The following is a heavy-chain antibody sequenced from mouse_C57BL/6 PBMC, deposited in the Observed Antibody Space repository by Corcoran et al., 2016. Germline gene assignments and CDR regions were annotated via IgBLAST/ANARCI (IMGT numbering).Heavy chain of an antibody. J-gene: IGHJ2*01. CDR3: AIDYDYDGYFDD. V-gene: IGHV1-76*01. CDR2: IYPGSGNT. CDR1: GYTFTDYY. D-gene: IGHD2-4*01. Sequence: QVQLKQSGAELVRPGASVKLSCKASGYTFTDYYINWVKQRPGQGLEWIARIYPGSGNTYDNEKFKGKDTLTAEKSYSTAYMQLSSLTSEDSAVYFCAIDYDYDGYFDDLCQGTTLTVS.